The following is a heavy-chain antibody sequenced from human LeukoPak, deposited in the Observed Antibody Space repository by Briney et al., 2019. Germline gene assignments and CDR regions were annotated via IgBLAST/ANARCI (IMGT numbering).Heavy chain of an antibody. CDR2: IRSKANSYAT. D-gene: IGHD1-26*01. V-gene: IGHV3-73*01. Sequence: PGGSLRLSCAASGFTFSGSAMHWVRQASGKGLEWVGRIRSKANSYATAYAASVKGRFTISRDDSKNTAYLQMNSLKTGDTAVYYCTSSDSGSYYGDYFDYWGQGTLVTVSS. J-gene: IGHJ4*02. CDR3: TSSDSGSYYGDYFDY. CDR1: GFTFSGSA.